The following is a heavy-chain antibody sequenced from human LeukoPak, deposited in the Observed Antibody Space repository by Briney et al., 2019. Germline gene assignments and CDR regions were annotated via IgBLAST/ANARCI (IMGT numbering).Heavy chain of an antibody. CDR3: AHSLGACGGDCAGGFDY. Sequence: ASGPTLVKPTQTLTLTCTFSGFSLSTSGVGVGWIRQPPGKALEWLALIYWDDDKRYSPSLKSRLTITKDTSKNQVVLTMTNMDPVDTATYYCAHSLGACGGDCAGGFDYWGQGTLVTVSS. J-gene: IGHJ4*02. CDR2: IYWDDDK. D-gene: IGHD2-21*02. V-gene: IGHV2-5*02. CDR1: GFSLSTSGVG.